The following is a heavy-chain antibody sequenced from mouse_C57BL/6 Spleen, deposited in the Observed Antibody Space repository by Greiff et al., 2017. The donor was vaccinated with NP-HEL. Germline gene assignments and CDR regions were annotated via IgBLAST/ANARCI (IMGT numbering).Heavy chain of an antibody. D-gene: IGHD3-2*02. V-gene: IGHV5-17*01. Sequence: DVQLQESGGGLVKPGGSLKLSCAASGFTFSDYGMHWVRQAPEKGLEWVAYISSGSSTIYYADTVKGRFTISRDNAKNTLFLQMTSLRSEDTAMYYCARPGDSSGYFAYWGQGTLVTVSA. CDR2: ISSGSSTI. J-gene: IGHJ3*01. CDR1: GFTFSDYG. CDR3: ARPGDSSGYFAY.